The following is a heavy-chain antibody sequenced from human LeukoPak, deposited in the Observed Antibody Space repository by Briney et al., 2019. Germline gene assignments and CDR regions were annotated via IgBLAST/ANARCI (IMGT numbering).Heavy chain of an antibody. CDR3: IREAPAGRSFDY. CDR2: TYYRSKWYN. CDR1: GDSVSSNSAT. J-gene: IGHJ4*02. V-gene: IGHV6-1*01. D-gene: IGHD6-13*01. Sequence: SQTLSLTCAIYGDSVSSNSATWNWIMQSPSRGLEWLGRTYYRSKWYNGYAVSVKSRIAINPDTSKNQFSLQLNSVTPEDTAVYYCIREAPAGRSFDYWGQGTQVTVSS.